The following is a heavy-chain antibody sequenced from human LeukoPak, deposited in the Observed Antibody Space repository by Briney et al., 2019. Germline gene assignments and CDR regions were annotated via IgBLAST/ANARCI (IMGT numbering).Heavy chain of an antibody. Sequence: GASPRLSCAVSGFTFSSYAMSWVRQAPGKGLEWVSAISGSGGSTYYADSVKGRFTISRDNSKNTLYLQMNSLRAEDTAVYYCAKVGEESDAFDIWGQGTMVTVSS. D-gene: IGHD2-21*01. J-gene: IGHJ3*02. CDR3: AKVGEESDAFDI. CDR1: GFTFSSYA. CDR2: ISGSGGST. V-gene: IGHV3-23*01.